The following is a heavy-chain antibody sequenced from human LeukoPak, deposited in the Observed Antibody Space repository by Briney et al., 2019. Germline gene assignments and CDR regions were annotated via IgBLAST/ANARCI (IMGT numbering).Heavy chain of an antibody. J-gene: IGHJ4*02. D-gene: IGHD6-13*01. CDR1: GGSISSSSYY. CDR2: IYYSGST. CDR3: ARHRRDQQLELFDY. V-gene: IGHV4-39*01. Sequence: PSETLSLTCTVSGGSISSSSYYWGWIRQPPGKGLEWIGSIYYSGSTCYNPSLKSRVTMSVDTSKNQFSLNLSSVTAADTAVYYCARHRRDQQLELFDYWGQGTLVTVSS.